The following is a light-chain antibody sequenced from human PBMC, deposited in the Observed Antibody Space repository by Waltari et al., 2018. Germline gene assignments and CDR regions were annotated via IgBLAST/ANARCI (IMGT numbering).Light chain of an antibody. V-gene: IGKV3-15*01. J-gene: IGKJ1*01. CDR2: DAS. Sequence: EVVMTQSPVTLSVSPGERATLSCRASQSVSNNLAWYQHKPGQAPRPVIYDASTRASGLPARFSGTGSGREFTLTINSLQSEDVAIYYCQQYSNWPPWTFGQGTTVEIK. CDR3: QQYSNWPPWT. CDR1: QSVSNN.